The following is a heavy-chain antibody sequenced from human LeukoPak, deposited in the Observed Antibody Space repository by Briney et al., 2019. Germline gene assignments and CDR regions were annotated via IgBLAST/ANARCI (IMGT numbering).Heavy chain of an antibody. V-gene: IGHV3-74*01. J-gene: IGHJ4*02. CDR1: GFTFSSYW. D-gene: IGHD2-8*01. Sequence: PGESLRLSCAASGFTFSSYWMHWVRQAPGKGLVWVSRINSDGSSTSYADSVKGRFTISRDNAKNTLYLQMNSLRAEDTAVYYCARDPRDPGSRSHCTNGVCIFYWGQGTLVTVSS. CDR2: INSDGSST. CDR3: ARDPRDPGSRSHCTNGVCIFY.